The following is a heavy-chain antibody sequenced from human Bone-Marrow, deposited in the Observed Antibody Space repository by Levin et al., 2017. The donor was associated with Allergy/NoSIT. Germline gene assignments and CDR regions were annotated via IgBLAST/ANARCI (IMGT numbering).Heavy chain of an antibody. V-gene: IGHV4-39*07. CDR2: ISYSGST. J-gene: IGHJ1*01. Sequence: PSETLSLTCTVPSGSLSSSSYYWGWIRQPPGKGREGIGSISYSGSTHYNPSLKSRITISVDTSKNRFSLKLSSVTAADAAVDYCAREDEYFHHWGQGTLVTVSS. CDR3: AREDEYFHH. CDR1: SGSLSSSSYY.